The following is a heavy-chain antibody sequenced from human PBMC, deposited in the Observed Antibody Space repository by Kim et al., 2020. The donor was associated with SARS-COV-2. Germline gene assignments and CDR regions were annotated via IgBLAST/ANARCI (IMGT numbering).Heavy chain of an antibody. CDR3: ARDRKRGFDY. J-gene: IGHJ4*02. D-gene: IGHD3-10*01. Sequence: SDEQKFQSSVTMTRDTSTSTVYMELSSLRSEDTAVYYCARDRKRGFDYWGQGTLVTVSS. V-gene: IGHV1-46*01.